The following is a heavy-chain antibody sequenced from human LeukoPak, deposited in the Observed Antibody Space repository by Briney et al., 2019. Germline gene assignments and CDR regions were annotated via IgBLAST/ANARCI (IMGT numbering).Heavy chain of an antibody. V-gene: IGHV4-34*01. Sequence: PSETLSLTCAFYGGSFSGYYWSWIRQPPGKGLEWIGEINHSGSTNYNPSLKSRVTISVDTSKNQFSLKLSSVIAADTAVYYCARLDHRRFYDSSGQIDYWGQGTLVTVSS. D-gene: IGHD3-22*01. CDR3: ARLDHRRFYDSSGQIDY. J-gene: IGHJ4*02. CDR1: GGSFSGYY. CDR2: INHSGST.